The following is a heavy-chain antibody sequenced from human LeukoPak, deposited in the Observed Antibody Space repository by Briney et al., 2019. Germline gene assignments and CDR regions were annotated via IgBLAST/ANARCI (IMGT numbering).Heavy chain of an antibody. CDR1: GFTFTNYG. CDR2: ITHDGYYK. J-gene: IGHJ4*02. Sequence: PGGSLRLSCAASGFTFTNYGMHWVRQAPGKDLEWVALITHDGYYKYYSDSVKGRFTISSDTSKNTLYPQMNSLRAEDTAVYYCARDLSPVVRASPMGYWGQGTPVTVSS. CDR3: ARDLSPVVRASPMGY. V-gene: IGHV3-30*03. D-gene: IGHD3-10*01.